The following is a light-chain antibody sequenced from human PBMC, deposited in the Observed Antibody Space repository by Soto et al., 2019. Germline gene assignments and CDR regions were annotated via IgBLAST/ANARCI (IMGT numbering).Light chain of an antibody. CDR3: QHRSNWPWT. Sequence: EIVLTQSPATLSLSPGERATLSCRASQSVSNFLAWYQQTPGQAPRRLISDASNRATGIPGRFSGSGSATDYSLHISSLEPADFAVYYWQHRSNWPWTFGQGTKVEVK. CDR1: QSVSNF. CDR2: DAS. V-gene: IGKV3-11*01. J-gene: IGKJ1*01.